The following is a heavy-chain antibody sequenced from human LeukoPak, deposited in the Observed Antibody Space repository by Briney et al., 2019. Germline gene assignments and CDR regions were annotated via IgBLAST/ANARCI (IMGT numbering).Heavy chain of an antibody. CDR3: ARVAYGNNATPFDH. Sequence: ASVKVSCKASGYTFTETYIHWVRQAPGQGPGWLGRINPNSGGTDSAQKFQGRVTMTRDTSITTAYMELSRLTSDDTAVYYCARVAYGNNATPFDHWGQGTLVIVSS. D-gene: IGHD4-11*01. CDR1: GYTFTETY. V-gene: IGHV1-2*06. CDR2: INPNSGGT. J-gene: IGHJ4*02.